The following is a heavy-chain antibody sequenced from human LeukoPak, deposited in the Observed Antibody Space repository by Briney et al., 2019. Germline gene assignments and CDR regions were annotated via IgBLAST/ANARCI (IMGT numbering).Heavy chain of an antibody. CDR3: AKDINYSSSSGGFDY. V-gene: IGHV3-9*01. CDR1: GFTFDDYA. Sequence: PGRSLRLSRAASGFTFDDYAMHWVRQAPGKGLEWVSGISWNSGSIGYADSVKGRFTISRDNAKNSLYLQMNSLRAEDTALYYCAKDINYSSSSGGFDYWGQGTLVTVSS. J-gene: IGHJ4*02. D-gene: IGHD6-6*01. CDR2: ISWNSGSI.